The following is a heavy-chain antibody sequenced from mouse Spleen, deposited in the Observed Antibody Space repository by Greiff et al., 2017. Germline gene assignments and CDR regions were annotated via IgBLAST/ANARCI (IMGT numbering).Heavy chain of an antibody. Sequence: VQLQQPGAELVMPGASVKLSCKASGYTFTSYWMHWVKQRPGQALEWIGEIDPSDSYTNYNQKFKGKATLTVDKSSSTAYMQLSSLTSEDSAVYYCARRYDYDYFDYWGQGTTLTVSS. J-gene: IGHJ2*01. V-gene: IGHV1-69*01. CDR2: IDPSDSYT. CDR1: GYTFTSYW. D-gene: IGHD2-4*01. CDR3: ARRYDYDYFDY.